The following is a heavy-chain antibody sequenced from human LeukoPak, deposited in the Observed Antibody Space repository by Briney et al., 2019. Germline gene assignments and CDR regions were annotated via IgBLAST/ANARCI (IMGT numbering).Heavy chain of an antibody. D-gene: IGHD6-19*01. CDR2: ISAYNGNT. CDR1: GYTFTSYG. J-gene: IGHJ6*03. CDR3: ARAGYSIDGYRDYYYYMDV. Sequence: ASVKVSCKASGYTFTSYGISWVRQAPGQGLEWMGWISAYNGNTNYAQKLQGRVTMTTDVSTSTVYMELRSLRSDDTAVYYCARAGYSIDGYRDYYYYMDVWGKGTTVTVSS. V-gene: IGHV1-18*01.